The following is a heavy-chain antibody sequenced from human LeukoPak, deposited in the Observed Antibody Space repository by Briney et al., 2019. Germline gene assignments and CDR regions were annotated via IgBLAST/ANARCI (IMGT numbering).Heavy chain of an antibody. CDR1: GGSFSGYY. D-gene: IGHD6-19*01. CDR2: INHSGST. Sequence: PSETLSLTCAVYGGSFSGYYWSWIRQPPGKGLEWIGEINHSGSTNYNPSLKSRVTISVDTSKNQFSLKLSSVTAADTAVYYCARGEWLVLYDNWGHGTLVTVSS. CDR3: ARGEWLVLYDN. V-gene: IGHV4-34*01. J-gene: IGHJ4*01.